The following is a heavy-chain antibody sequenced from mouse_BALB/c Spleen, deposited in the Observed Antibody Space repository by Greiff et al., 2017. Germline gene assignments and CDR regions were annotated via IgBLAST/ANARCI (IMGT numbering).Heavy chain of an antibody. CDR1: GFSLTSYG. CDR3: AKARYYGSSPHWYFDV. CDR2: IWAGGST. D-gene: IGHD1-1*01. J-gene: IGHJ1*01. V-gene: IGHV2-9*02. Sequence: QVQLKESGPGLVAPSQSLSITCTVSGFSLTSYGVHWVRQPPGKGLEWLGVIWAGGSTNYNSALMSRLSISKDNSKSQVFLNMNSLQTDDTAMYYCAKARYYGSSPHWYFDVWGAGTTVTVSS.